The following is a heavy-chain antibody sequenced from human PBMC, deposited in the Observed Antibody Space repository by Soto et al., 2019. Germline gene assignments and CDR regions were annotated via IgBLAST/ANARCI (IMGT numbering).Heavy chain of an antibody. J-gene: IGHJ6*02. CDR1: GFTFDDYH. V-gene: IGHV3-9*01. CDR2: ISWSSGTI. CDR3: AKDYSGKGSYYHYYGMDV. Sequence: PGGSLRLSCAASGFTFDDYHMHWVRQSPGKGLEWVAGISWSSGTIGYADSVMARFTISRDNAKNSLYLQMNSLRPEDTALYYCAKDYSGKGSYYHYYGMDVWGQGTTVTVSS. D-gene: IGHD1-26*01.